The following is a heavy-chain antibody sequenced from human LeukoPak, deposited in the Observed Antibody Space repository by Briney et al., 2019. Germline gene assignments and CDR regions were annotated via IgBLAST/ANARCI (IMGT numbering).Heavy chain of an antibody. CDR1: GFIFSDYY. J-gene: IGHJ5*02. CDR2: ISGSVTTI. CDR3: ARIASYSGYACDT. Sequence: GGALGLSCTAPGFIFSDYYMTWIRPAPGKGLGLGSYISGSVTTIYYADSVKGRVTISRDNAKKSVYLQMNSLRAEDTAVYYCARIASYSGYACDTWGQGNLVTASS. D-gene: IGHD5-12*01. V-gene: IGHV3-11*04.